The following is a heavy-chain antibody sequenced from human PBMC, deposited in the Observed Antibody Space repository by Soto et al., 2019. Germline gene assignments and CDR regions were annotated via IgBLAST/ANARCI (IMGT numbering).Heavy chain of an antibody. V-gene: IGHV3-30*03. J-gene: IGHJ5*02. Sequence: QVQLVESGGGVVQPGRSLSLSCAASGFTFDTYGMHWVRQAPGKGLEWLAVTSWDEGSKYYADSVKGRFTISRDNSKNTLYLQMDSLRPEDTAIYFWAREGTGGDYWGDHWCQGTLVTVSS. D-gene: IGHD3-3*01. CDR3: AREGTGGDYWGDH. CDR1: GFTFDTYG. CDR2: TSWDEGSK.